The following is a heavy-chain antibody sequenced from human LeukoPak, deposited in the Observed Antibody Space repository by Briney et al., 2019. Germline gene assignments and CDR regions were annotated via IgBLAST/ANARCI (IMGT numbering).Heavy chain of an antibody. CDR3: ARVRYSGRYFDY. D-gene: IGHD1-26*01. V-gene: IGHV3-7*01. CDR2: IKQDGSEK. J-gene: IGHJ4*02. CDR1: GFTVSSYW. Sequence: GGSLRLSCAAYGFTVSSYWMSSVRQAPGKGLGWVANIKQDGSEKYYVDSVKDRFTSSRDNANNSRYLQMNSLRAEDTAVYYCARVRYSGRYFDYWGQGTLVTVSS.